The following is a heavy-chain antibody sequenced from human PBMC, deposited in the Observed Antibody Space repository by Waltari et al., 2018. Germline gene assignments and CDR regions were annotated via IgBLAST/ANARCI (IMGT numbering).Heavy chain of an antibody. CDR3: ARAGFVCSGGSCYGDY. V-gene: IGHV3-33*08. J-gene: IGHJ4*02. Sequence: QVQLVESGGGVVQPGRSLRLSCAASGFTFSSYGMHWVRQAPGKGLEWVAVIWYDGSNKYYADSVKGRFTISRDNSKSTVYLQMNSLRVEDTAVYYCARAGFVCSGGSCYGDYWGQGTLVTVSS. CDR1: GFTFSSYG. D-gene: IGHD2-15*01. CDR2: IWYDGSNK.